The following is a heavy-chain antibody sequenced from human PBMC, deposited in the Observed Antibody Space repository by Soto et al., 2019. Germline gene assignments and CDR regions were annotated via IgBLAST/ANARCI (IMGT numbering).Heavy chain of an antibody. CDR3: AKDHSEYYYGSGSYYLFFDY. D-gene: IGHD3-10*01. CDR2: ISGSGGST. CDR1: GFTFSSYA. J-gene: IGHJ4*02. Sequence: GGSLRLSCAASGFTFSSYAMSWVRQAPGKGLEWVSAISGSGGSTYYADSVKGRFTISRDNSKNTLYLQMNSLRAEDTAVYYCAKDHSEYYYGSGSYYLFFDYWGQGTLVTVSS. V-gene: IGHV3-23*01.